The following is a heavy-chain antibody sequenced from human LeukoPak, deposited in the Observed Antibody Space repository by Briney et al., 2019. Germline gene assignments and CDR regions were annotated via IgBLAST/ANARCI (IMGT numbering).Heavy chain of an antibody. Sequence: GASVKASCKTSGYTFTGYYIHWVRQAPGQGLEWMGWITPNSGGTNYAQKFQGRVTMTRDTSISAAYMELSRLRPNDTAVYYCARGRLSTILFDSWGQGTLVTVSS. CDR2: ITPNSGGT. CDR3: ARGRLSTILFDS. J-gene: IGHJ4*02. CDR1: GYTFTGYY. V-gene: IGHV1-2*02. D-gene: IGHD5/OR15-5a*01.